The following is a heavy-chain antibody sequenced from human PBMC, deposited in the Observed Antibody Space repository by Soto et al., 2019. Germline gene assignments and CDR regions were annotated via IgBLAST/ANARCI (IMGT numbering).Heavy chain of an antibody. Sequence: QVQLVQSGAEVRKPGSSVKVSCKTSGGLISKYSFNWVRQAPGQGLEWMGGVLPISGSTDYAQKFQGRLSTTADRSTSTVYMEWSKLRSDDTANYYCATIRVRGGPLRFEDGGQGMLISVSS. CDR3: ATIRVRGGPLRFED. CDR2: VLPISGST. D-gene: IGHD5-12*01. CDR1: GGLISKYS. V-gene: IGHV1-69*06. J-gene: IGHJ4*01.